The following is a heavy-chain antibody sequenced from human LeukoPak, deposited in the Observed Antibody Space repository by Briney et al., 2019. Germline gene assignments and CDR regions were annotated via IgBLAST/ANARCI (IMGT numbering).Heavy chain of an antibody. D-gene: IGHD3-22*01. Sequence: ASVKVSCKAFGYTFTSNYMHWVRQAPGQGPEWMGVISPSGGSTTYAQKFQGRVTLTRDMSTSTDYLELSSLRSDDTAVYYCARHLSTYYYDSSGYAFDFWGQGTLVTVSS. CDR3: ARHLSTYYYDSSGYAFDF. J-gene: IGHJ4*02. CDR1: GYTFTSNY. V-gene: IGHV1-46*01. CDR2: ISPSGGST.